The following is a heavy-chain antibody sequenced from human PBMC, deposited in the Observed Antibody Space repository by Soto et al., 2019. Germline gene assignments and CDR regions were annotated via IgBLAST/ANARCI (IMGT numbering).Heavy chain of an antibody. CDR1: GYTFTDYG. V-gene: IGHV1-18*01. Sequence: ASVKVSCKASGYTFTDYGITWVRQAPGQGLEWMGWITSYNDHTNYAHKLQGRVTMTTDTSTTTTYMELRSLRSDDTALYYCARCSRYDFWSDSPPPSYYFDYWGQGTLVTVSS. D-gene: IGHD3-3*01. CDR3: ARCSRYDFWSDSPPPSYYFDY. CDR2: ITSYNDHT. J-gene: IGHJ4*02.